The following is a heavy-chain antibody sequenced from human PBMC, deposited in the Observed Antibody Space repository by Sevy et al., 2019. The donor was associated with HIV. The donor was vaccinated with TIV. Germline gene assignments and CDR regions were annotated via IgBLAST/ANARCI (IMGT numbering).Heavy chain of an antibody. Sequence: SETLSLTCTVSDGSISSGDYYWSWIRQPPGKGLEWIGYIYYSGSTYYNPSLKSRVTISVDTSKNQFSLKLSPVTAADTAVYYCARAEWIQLWLEGGNWFDPWGQGTLVTVSS. D-gene: IGHD5-18*01. V-gene: IGHV4-30-4*01. CDR3: ARAEWIQLWLEGGNWFDP. CDR2: IYYSGST. J-gene: IGHJ5*02. CDR1: DGSISSGDYY.